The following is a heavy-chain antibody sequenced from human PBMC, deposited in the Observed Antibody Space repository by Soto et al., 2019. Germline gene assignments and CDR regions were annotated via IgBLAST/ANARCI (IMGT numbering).Heavy chain of an antibody. CDR1: GGSISSYY. J-gene: IGHJ6*02. CDR2: IYTSGST. D-gene: IGHD3-3*01. V-gene: IGHV4-4*07. CDR3: ARDPGDDDCWSGYYTDYYGMDV. Sequence: SETLSLTCTVSGGSISSYYWSWIRQPAGKGLEWIGRIYTSGSTNYNPSLKSRVTMSVDTSKNQFSLKLSSVTAADTAVYYCARDPGDDDCWSGYYTDYYGMDVWGQGTTVT.